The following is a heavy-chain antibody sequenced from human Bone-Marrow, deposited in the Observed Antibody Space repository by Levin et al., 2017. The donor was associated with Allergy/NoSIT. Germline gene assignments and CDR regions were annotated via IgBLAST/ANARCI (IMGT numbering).Heavy chain of an antibody. CDR2: SQSKNYGGTT. V-gene: IGHV3-15*05. CDR1: GFAFNSVW. D-gene: IGHD2-21*02. J-gene: IGHJ4*02. CDR3: TTEMVATGGRVDY. Sequence: PGGSLRLSCAASGFAFNSVWMSWVRQAPGKGLDWVGRSQSKNYGGTTDYAAPVKGRFTISRDDSENTLYLQMDSLKTEDTAVYYCTTEMVATGGRVDYWGQGTLVTVSS.